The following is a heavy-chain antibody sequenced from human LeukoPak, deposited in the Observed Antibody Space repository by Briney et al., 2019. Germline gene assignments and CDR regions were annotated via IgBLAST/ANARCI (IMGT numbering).Heavy chain of an antibody. Sequence: PSETLSLTCTVSGGSISSSSYYWGWIRQPPGKGLEWIGSIYYSGSTYYNPSLKSRVTISVDTSKNQFSLKLSSVTAADTAVYYCAREVAELYYFDYWGQGTLVTVSS. V-gene: IGHV4-39*07. J-gene: IGHJ4*02. D-gene: IGHD1-14*01. CDR3: AREVAELYYFDY. CDR2: IYYSGST. CDR1: GGSISSSSYY.